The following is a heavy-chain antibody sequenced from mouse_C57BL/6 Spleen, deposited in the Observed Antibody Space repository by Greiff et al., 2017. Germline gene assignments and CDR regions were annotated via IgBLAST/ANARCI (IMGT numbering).Heavy chain of an antibody. CDR2: IYPGDGDT. CDR3: ARIPYYYGEAMDY. J-gene: IGHJ4*01. V-gene: IGHV1-80*01. Sequence: VQLVESGAELVKPGASVKISCKASGYAFSSYWMNWVKQRPGKGLEWIGQIYPGDGDTNYNGTFKGKATLTADKSYSTSYMQLSRLTSEDSAVYFCARIPYYYGEAMDYWGQGTSVTVSS. D-gene: IGHD1-1*01. CDR1: GYAFSSYW.